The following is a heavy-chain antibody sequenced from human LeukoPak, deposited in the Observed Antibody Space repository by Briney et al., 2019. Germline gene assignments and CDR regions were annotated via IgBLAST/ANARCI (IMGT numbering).Heavy chain of an antibody. CDR2: INPSGGST. Sequence: GASVKVPCKASGYTFTSYYMHWVRQAPGQGLEWMGIINPSGGSTSYAQKFQGRVTMTRDTSTSTVYMELSSLRSEDTAVYYCAREPRYYDSSGYFDYWGQGTLVTVSS. J-gene: IGHJ4*02. V-gene: IGHV1-46*01. CDR1: GYTFTSYY. D-gene: IGHD3-22*01. CDR3: AREPRYYDSSGYFDY.